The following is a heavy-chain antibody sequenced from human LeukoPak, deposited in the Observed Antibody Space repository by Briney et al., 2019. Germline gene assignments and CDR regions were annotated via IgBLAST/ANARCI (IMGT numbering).Heavy chain of an antibody. CDR2: ISGSGGST. Sequence: GGSLRLSCAASGFTFSSYAMSWVRQVPGKGLEWASAISGSGGSTYYADSVKGRFTISRDNSKNTLYLQMNSLRAEDTAVYYCAKDRQWLARSTLGSWGQGTLVTVSS. V-gene: IGHV3-23*01. D-gene: IGHD6-19*01. CDR1: GFTFSSYA. J-gene: IGHJ5*02. CDR3: AKDRQWLARSTLGS.